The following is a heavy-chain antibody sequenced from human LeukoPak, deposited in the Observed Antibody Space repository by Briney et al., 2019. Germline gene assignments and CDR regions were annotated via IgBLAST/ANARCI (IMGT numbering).Heavy chain of an antibody. V-gene: IGHV3-30*02. CDR1: GFTFSSYG. Sequence: TGGSLRLSCAASGFTFSSYGMHWVRQAPGKGLEWVAFIRYDGSNKYYADSVKGRFTISRDNSKNTLYLQMNSLRVEDTAVYYCARDDSGPQAFDMWGQGTMVTVSS. D-gene: IGHD4/OR15-4a*01. CDR2: IRYDGSNK. J-gene: IGHJ3*02. CDR3: ARDDSGPQAFDM.